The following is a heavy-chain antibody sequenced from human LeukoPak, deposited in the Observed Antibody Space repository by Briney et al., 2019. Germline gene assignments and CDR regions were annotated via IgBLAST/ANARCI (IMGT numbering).Heavy chain of an antibody. J-gene: IGHJ5*02. Sequence: GGSLRLSCAASGLTFDNHAMSWVRQAPGKGLEWVSGIGGGRSGAYYADSVKGRFTISRDNSQSTLYLQMNSLRVEDTAVYYCVREYRTGETFWSWGQGTLVTVSS. V-gene: IGHV3-23*01. CDR3: VREYRTGETFWS. D-gene: IGHD7-27*01. CDR1: GLTFDNHA. CDR2: IGGGRSGA.